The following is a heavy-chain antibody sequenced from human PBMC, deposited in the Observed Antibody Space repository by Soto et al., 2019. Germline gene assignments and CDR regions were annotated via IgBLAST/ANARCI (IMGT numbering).Heavy chain of an antibody. D-gene: IGHD5-12*01. CDR1: GFTFSSYA. J-gene: IGHJ4*02. CDR3: ANSAWLRGYFDY. Sequence: EVQLLESGGGLVQPGGSLRLSCAASGFTFSSYAMSWVRQAPGKGLEWVSAISGSGGSTYYADSVKGRFTISRDNSKNMLYLQMNSLRAEDTAVYYCANSAWLRGYFDYWGQGTLVTVSS. CDR2: ISGSGGST. V-gene: IGHV3-23*01.